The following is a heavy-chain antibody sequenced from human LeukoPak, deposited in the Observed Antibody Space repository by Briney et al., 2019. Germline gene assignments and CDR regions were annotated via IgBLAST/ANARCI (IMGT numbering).Heavy chain of an antibody. CDR2: ISSSGDIS. CDR1: AFKFSDYY. D-gene: IGHD3-22*01. CDR3: VSDRSSGLYHYDSSGFLF. J-gene: IGHJ4*01. Sequence: GGSLRLSCAASAFKFSDYYMNWLRQAPGKGLEWVSSISSSGDISYYTDSVKGRFSISRDNAKNSLFLQMHGLRAEDTAVYFCVSDRSSGLYHYDSSGFLFWGRGTLVTVSS. V-gene: IGHV3-11*04.